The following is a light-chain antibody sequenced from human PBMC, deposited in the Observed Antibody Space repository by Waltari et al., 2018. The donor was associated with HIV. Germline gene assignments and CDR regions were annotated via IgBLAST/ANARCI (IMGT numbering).Light chain of an antibody. V-gene: IGLV2-14*01. CDR1: NSDVGGYNY. CDR2: DVS. Sequence: QSALTQPASVSGSPGQSITISCTGTNSDVGGYNYVSWYQQYPGKAPKLMIYDVSKRPSGVSNRFSGAKSGNTAAVTSSGLQAEDEAEYYCSSYTSSSTVVFGGGTKLTVL. CDR3: SSYTSSSTVV. J-gene: IGLJ2*01.